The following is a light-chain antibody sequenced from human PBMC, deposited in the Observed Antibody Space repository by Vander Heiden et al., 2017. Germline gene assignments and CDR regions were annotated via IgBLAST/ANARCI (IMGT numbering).Light chain of an antibody. V-gene: IGKV3-20*01. Sequence: EIVLTQSPGALSLSPGDGATLSCRASQSVSSTSLAWYQQKPGQAPRLLIYGASSRATGIPDRFSGSGSGTDFTLTITRLEPEDFAVYYCQQYVTSQGFTFGQGTKLEIK. CDR2: GAS. CDR3: QQYVTSQGFT. J-gene: IGKJ2*01. CDR1: QSVSSTS.